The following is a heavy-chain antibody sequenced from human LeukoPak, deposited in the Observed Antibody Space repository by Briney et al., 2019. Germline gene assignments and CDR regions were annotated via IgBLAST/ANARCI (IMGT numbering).Heavy chain of an antibody. J-gene: IGHJ1*01. CDR1: DGSISSYY. V-gene: IGHV4-59*01. CDR3: AGGPSPETFQY. CDR2: IYYSGST. Sequence: SETLSLTCTVSDGSISSYYWSWIRQPPGKGLEWIGYIYYSGSTNYNPSLKSRVTISVDTSKNQFSLKLSSVTAADTAVYYCAGGPSPETFQYWGQGTLVTVSS.